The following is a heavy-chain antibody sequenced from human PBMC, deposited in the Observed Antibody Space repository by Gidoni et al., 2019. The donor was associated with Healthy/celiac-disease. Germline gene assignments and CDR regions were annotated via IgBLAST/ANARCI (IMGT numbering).Heavy chain of an antibody. CDR3: ARVESSYCGGDCYSTFDY. D-gene: IGHD2-21*02. J-gene: IGHJ4*02. CDR1: GYTFTVYY. CDR2: INPNSGGT. V-gene: IGHV1-2*02. Sequence: QVQLVQSGAEVKKPGASVKVSCKASGYTFTVYYMHWVRQAPGQGLEWMGWINPNSGGTNYAQKFQGRVTMTRDTSISTAYMELSRLRSDDTAVYYCARVESSYCGGDCYSTFDYWGQGTLVTVSS.